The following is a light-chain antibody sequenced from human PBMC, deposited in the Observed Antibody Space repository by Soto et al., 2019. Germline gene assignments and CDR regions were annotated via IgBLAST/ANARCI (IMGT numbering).Light chain of an antibody. CDR2: SND. J-gene: IGLJ2*01. CDR3: EAWDDSLYGAV. CDR1: SSNIGTNT. Sequence: QSVLNQPPAASGTPGQRVTISCSGSSSNIGTNTVNWYQQLPGTAPKLLIYSNDLRPSGVPDRFSGSKSGTSATLAISGLQAEDEADYYCEAWDDSLYGAVFGGGTKLTVL. V-gene: IGLV1-44*01.